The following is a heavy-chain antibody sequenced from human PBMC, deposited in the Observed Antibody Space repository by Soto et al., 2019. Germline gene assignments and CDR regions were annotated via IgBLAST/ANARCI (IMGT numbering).Heavy chain of an antibody. CDR1: GGSFRGYS. CDR3: ARGRQVTPAALFKRAGDYSMDV. Sequence: QVQLQQWGAGLLKPPETLSLTCAVYGGSFRGYSWTWIRQPPGKGLEWIGEVNHSGSTYYSPSLVGRVTLSIDTSKNQFSLKLSSVTAADTAVYYCARGRQVTPAALFKRAGDYSMDVWGQGTTVTVSS. V-gene: IGHV4-34*01. J-gene: IGHJ6*02. CDR2: VNHSGST. D-gene: IGHD2-2*01.